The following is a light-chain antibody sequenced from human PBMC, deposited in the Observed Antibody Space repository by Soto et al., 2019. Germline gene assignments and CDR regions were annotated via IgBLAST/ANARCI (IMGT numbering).Light chain of an antibody. V-gene: IGLV2-14*01. Sequence: QSVLTQPASVSGSPGQSITISCTGTSSDVGGYNYVSWYQQHPGKAPKLMIYDVSNRPSGVSNRFSGSKSDNTASLTISGLQAEDEADYYCSSYTSSSTGVFGTGTQLTVL. CDR1: SSDVGGYNY. CDR2: DVS. CDR3: SSYTSSSTGV. J-gene: IGLJ1*01.